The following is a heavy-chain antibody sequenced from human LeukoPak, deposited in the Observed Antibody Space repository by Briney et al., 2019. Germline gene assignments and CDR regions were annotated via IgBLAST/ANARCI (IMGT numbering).Heavy chain of an antibody. D-gene: IGHD3-22*01. J-gene: IGHJ4*02. CDR1: GYTFTSYG. CDR2: ISAYNGNT. CDR3: ARVYYYDSSGYFDY. V-gene: IGHV1-18*01. Sequence: GASVKVSCKASGYTFTSYGISWVRQAPGQGLEWMGWISAYNGNTNYAQKLQGRVAMTTDTSTSIAYMELRSLRSDDTAVYYCARVYYYDSSGYFDYWGQGTLVTVSS.